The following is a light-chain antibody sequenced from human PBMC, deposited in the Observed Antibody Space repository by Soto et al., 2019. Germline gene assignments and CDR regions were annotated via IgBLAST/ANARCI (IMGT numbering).Light chain of an antibody. V-gene: IGLV4-69*01. Sequence: QPVLTQSPSASASLGASVKLTCTLSSGHSNYAIAWHQQQPEKGPRYLMKVNSDGSHSKGDGIPDRFSGSSSGAERYLTISSLHSEDEADYYCQTWGTGVVFGGGTKLTVL. J-gene: IGLJ2*01. CDR3: QTWGTGVV. CDR1: SGHSNYA. CDR2: VNSDGSH.